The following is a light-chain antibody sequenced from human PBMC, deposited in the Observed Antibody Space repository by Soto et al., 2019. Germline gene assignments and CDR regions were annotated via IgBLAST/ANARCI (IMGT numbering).Light chain of an antibody. Sequence: QSVLTQSPSSSGSPGQSVTISCTGTSSDIGGHNYVSWYQQLPGTAPKLLIYSNNQRPSEVPDRFSGSKSGDTASLTVSGLPAEDEADYYCYSYAGSHNVFGTGTKGTVL. CDR3: YSYAGSHNV. CDR2: SNN. CDR1: SSDIGGHNY. V-gene: IGLV2-8*01. J-gene: IGLJ1*01.